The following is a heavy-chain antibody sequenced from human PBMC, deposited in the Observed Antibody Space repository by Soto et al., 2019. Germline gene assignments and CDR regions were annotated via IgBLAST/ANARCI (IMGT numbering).Heavy chain of an antibody. CDR1: GGTFSSYT. J-gene: IGHJ4*02. CDR2: IIPILGIA. D-gene: IGHD4-4*01. V-gene: IGHV1-69*02. CDR3: AILVDDYSKVGDY. Sequence: QVQLVQSGAEVKKPGSSVKVSCKASGGTFSSYTISWVRQAPGQGVEWMGRIIPILGIANYAQKLQGRVTITADKSTSEAYMELSSLRSEDTAEDYCAILVDDYSKVGDYWGQGTLVTVSS.